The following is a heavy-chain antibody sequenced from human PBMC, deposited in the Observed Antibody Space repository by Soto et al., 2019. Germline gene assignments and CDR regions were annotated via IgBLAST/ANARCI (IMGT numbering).Heavy chain of an antibody. CDR1: GGYITRGGYY. J-gene: IGHJ5*02. CDR2: IYNSGTT. CDR3: ARDPAP. Sequence: TPSITKTVYGGYITRGGYYWSWIRQHPGKGLEWIGYIYNSGTTYYNPSLKSRVTISVDTSKNQFSLKLTSVTAADTAVYYCARDPAPWGQGTLVT. V-gene: IGHV4-31*02.